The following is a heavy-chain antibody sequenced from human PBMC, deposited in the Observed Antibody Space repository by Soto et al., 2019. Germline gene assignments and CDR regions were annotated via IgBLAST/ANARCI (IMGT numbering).Heavy chain of an antibody. D-gene: IGHD6-19*01. J-gene: IGHJ5*02. CDR2: MYYTGDT. CDR3: ARLVTGEAAGTFWFDP. CDR1: AGSIQCYY. V-gene: IGHV4-59*01. Sequence: SESLSLTCTVSAGSIQCYYWGWSRQPPGKGLEWIGYMYYTGDTNYNPSLKSRVAISIDTSKNVISLNLNSVTAADTAVYYCARLVTGEAAGTFWFDPWGQGTQVTVSS.